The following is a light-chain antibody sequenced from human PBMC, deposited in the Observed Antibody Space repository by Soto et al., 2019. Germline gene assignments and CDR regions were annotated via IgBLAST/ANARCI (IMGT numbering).Light chain of an antibody. CDR3: SSYTVIHPAV. Sequence: QSALTQPASLSGSPGQSISISCTGSISDVGAYNYVAWYQQQPGKAPKLLIYEVDNRPSGISHRFSGSKSGNTASLTISGLQTEDEADYYCSSYTVIHPAVFGGGTKVTVL. J-gene: IGLJ3*02. CDR2: EVD. V-gene: IGLV2-14*01. CDR1: ISDVGAYNY.